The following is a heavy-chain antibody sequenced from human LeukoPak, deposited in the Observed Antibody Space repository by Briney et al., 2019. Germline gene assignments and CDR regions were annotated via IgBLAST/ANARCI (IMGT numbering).Heavy chain of an antibody. V-gene: IGHV4-4*07. J-gene: IGHJ4*02. Sequence: PSETLSLTCNVSGGSISSYFWTWIRQPAGKGLEWIGRIHASGTTNYNSSLKSRVSMSVDTSKNQFSLKLSSVTAADTAVYYCARDVGGSYDYWGQGTLVTVSS. CDR1: GGSISSYF. D-gene: IGHD1-26*01. CDR3: ARDVGGSYDY. CDR2: IHASGTT.